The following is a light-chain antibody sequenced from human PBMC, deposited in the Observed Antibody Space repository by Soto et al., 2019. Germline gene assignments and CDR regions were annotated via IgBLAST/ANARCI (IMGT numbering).Light chain of an antibody. CDR2: EVS. J-gene: IGLJ1*01. CDR1: STDVGGYNY. Sequence: QSALTQPASVSGSPGQSITISCTGTSTDVGGYNYVSWYQQHPGKAPKLMIYEVSNRPSGVSNRFSGSKSGNTDSLTISGLEAEDEADYYCSSYTSSSTVFGTGTKVTV. CDR3: SSYTSSSTV. V-gene: IGLV2-14*01.